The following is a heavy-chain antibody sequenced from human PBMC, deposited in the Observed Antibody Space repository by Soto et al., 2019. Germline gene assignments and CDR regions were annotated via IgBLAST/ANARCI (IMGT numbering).Heavy chain of an antibody. V-gene: IGHV3-7*04. CDR2: IKERGSET. CDR1: GFSFSSYW. Sequence: EMHLVESGGGLVQPGGSLRLSCAASGFSFSSYWMSWLRQAPGKGLGWVANIKERGSETYYVDSVKGRFTISRDDTKNSLYLQMNSLRAADTAVYYGARDGSRHDQYTFWGHGTMVTVSS. J-gene: IGHJ3*01. CDR3: ARDGSRHDQYTF. D-gene: IGHD2-2*01.